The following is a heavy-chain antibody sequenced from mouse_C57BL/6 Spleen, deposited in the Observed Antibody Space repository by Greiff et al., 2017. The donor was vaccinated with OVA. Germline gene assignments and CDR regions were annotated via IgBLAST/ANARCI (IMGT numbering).Heavy chain of an antibody. D-gene: IGHD1-1*01. CDR3: ARGPSVDAMDY. CDR2: ISSGSSTI. CDR1: GFTFSDYG. Sequence: EVKLVESGGGLVKPGGSLKLSCAASGFTFSDYGMHWVRQAPEKGLEWVAYISSGSSTIYYADTVKGRFTISRDNAKNTLFLQMTSLRSEDTAMYYCARGPSVDAMDYWGQGTSVTVSS. V-gene: IGHV5-17*01. J-gene: IGHJ4*01.